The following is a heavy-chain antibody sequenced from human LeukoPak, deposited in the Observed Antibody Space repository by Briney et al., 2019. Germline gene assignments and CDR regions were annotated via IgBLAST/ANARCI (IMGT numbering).Heavy chain of an antibody. J-gene: IGHJ4*02. CDR3: ARNSRLYDY. V-gene: IGHV1-2*02. Sequence: ASVTVSCKASGYTFTDYYMHWVRQAPGQGLEWMGWINVNRGGTKYAQKLQGRVTMTTDTSTSTAYMELRSLRSDDTAVYYCARNSRLYDYWGQGTLVTVSS. CDR2: INVNRGGT. CDR1: GYTFTDYY. D-gene: IGHD2/OR15-2a*01.